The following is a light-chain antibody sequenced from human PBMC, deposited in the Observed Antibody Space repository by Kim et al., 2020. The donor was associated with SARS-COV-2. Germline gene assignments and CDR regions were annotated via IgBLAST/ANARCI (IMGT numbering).Light chain of an antibody. CDR3: QQYYITPLT. CDR1: RSVFYNSNNKNY. CDR2: WAS. Sequence: DIVMTQSPDSLAVSLGERATINCKSTRSVFYNSNNKNYLAWYQQKPGQPPKLLIYWASTRESGVPDRFSGSGSGTDFTLTISSLQAEDVAVYYCQQYYITPLTFGGGTKVDIK. V-gene: IGKV4-1*01. J-gene: IGKJ4*01.